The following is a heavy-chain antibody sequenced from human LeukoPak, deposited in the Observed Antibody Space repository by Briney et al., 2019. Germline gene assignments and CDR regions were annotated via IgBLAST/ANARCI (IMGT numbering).Heavy chain of an antibody. CDR2: IHYSGST. V-gene: IGHV4-59*08. CDR3: ARHRYYYRSGSYYGAPYYMDV. J-gene: IGHJ6*03. CDR1: GGSISSYY. Sequence: SETLSLTCTVSGGSISSYYWSWIRQPPGKGLEWFGYIHYSGSTNNNPSLKSRVTISVDTSRNQFSLKLSSVTAADTAVYYCARHRYYYRSGSYYGAPYYMDVWGKGTTVTISS. D-gene: IGHD3-10*01.